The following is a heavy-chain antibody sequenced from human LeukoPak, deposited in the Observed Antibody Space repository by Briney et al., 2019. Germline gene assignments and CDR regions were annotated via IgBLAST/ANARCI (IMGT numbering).Heavy chain of an antibody. Sequence: GGSLRLSCAASGFTFSNYAMSWVGQAPGKWMEWVSAISGSGGSTYYADSVKGRFTISRDNSHNTLYLQMNSLRAEDTAVYYCAKDPRPIAVAGFDYWGQGTLVTVSS. CDR1: GFTFSNYA. CDR3: AKDPRPIAVAGFDY. D-gene: IGHD6-19*01. CDR2: ISGSGGST. J-gene: IGHJ4*02. V-gene: IGHV3-23*01.